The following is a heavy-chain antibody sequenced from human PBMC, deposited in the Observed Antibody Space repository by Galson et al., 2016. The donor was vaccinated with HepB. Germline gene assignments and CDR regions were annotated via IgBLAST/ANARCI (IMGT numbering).Heavy chain of an antibody. Sequence: SLRLSCAASGFSFTTYYIDWVRQAPGKRLEYVSGISSNGGAKYHADSVKGRFTISRDNSKNTVDLHMSSLRPEDTAVYYCVRAWSGSSPDYWGQGTQVTVSS. V-gene: IGHV3-64D*09. CDR3: VRAWSGSSPDY. D-gene: IGHD1-26*01. CDR2: ISSNGGAK. CDR1: GFSFTTYY. J-gene: IGHJ4*02.